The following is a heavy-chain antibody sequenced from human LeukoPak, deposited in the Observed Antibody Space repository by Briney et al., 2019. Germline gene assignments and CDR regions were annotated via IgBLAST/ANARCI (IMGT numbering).Heavy chain of an antibody. J-gene: IGHJ4*01. CDR2: IYDSGRT. CDR1: GASIGSGGYY. CDR3: ARGYGDSGF. Sequence: SQTLSLTCTVSGASIGSGGYYWSWIRQHPGKGLEWMGCIYDSGRTYYNPSLKSRVTMSLVTSSNQLSLKLSSVTAADTAVYYCARGYGDSGFWGQGTPVTVSS. D-gene: IGHD4-17*01. V-gene: IGHV4-31*03.